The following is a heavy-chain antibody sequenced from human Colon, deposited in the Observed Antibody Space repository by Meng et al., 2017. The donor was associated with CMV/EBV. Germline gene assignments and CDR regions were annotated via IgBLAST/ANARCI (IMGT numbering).Heavy chain of an antibody. J-gene: IGHJ2*01. D-gene: IGHD3-9*01. V-gene: IGHV3-21*06. CDR3: ARALYDSLTGYSRYFDL. Sequence: FSFNSYSMFWVRQAPGKVLEWVSGISGSSEYIFYADSLKGRSAISRDNAENSLFLHMSSLRAEDTAVYYCARALYDSLTGYSRYFDLWGRGTLVTVSS. CDR2: ISGSSEYI. CDR1: FSFNSYS.